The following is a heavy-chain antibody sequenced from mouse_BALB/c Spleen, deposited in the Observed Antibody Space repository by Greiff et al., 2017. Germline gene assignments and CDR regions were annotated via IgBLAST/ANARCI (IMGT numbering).Heavy chain of an antibody. V-gene: IGHV1-63*02. CDR1: GYTFTNYW. CDR2: IYPGGGYT. J-gene: IGHJ2*01. Sequence: VQLQQSGAELVRPGTSVKISCKASGYTFTNYWLGWVKQRPGHGLEWIGDIYPGGGYTNYNEKFKGKATLTADTSSSTAYMQLSSLTSEDSAVYFCARGGNSEGIDYWGQGTTLTVSS. CDR3: ARGGNSEGIDY. D-gene: IGHD2-1*01.